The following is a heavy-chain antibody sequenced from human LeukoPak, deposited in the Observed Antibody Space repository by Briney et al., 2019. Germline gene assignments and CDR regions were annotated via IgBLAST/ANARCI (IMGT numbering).Heavy chain of an antibody. CDR2: ISSSGSTI. Sequence: PGGSLRLSCLASGLTFSSSSMSWVRQAPGKGLEWVSYISSSGSTIYYADSVKGRFTISRDNAKNSLYLQMNSLRAEDTAVYYCARREGGFYSWGIAHWGQGTLVTVSS. J-gene: IGHJ4*02. V-gene: IGHV3-48*04. D-gene: IGHD1-26*01. CDR3: ARREGGFYSWGIAH. CDR1: GLTFSSSS.